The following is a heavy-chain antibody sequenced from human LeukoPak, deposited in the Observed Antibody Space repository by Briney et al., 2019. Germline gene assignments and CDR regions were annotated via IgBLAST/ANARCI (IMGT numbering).Heavy chain of an antibody. CDR3: ARGAEYYAIWRGYAGYSDY. J-gene: IGHJ4*02. D-gene: IGHD3-3*01. CDR2: INHSGST. Sequence: SETLSLTCAVYGGSFSGYYWSWIRQPPGKGLEWIGEINHSGSTYYNPSLRSRVTISLDRSKKKFSLKLTSVTAADTAAYFCARGAEYYAIWRGYAGYSDYWGQGISVTVSS. CDR1: GGSFSGYY. V-gene: IGHV4-34*01.